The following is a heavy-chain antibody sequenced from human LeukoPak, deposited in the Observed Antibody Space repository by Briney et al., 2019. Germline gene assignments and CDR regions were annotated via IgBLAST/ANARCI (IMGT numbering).Heavy chain of an antibody. Sequence: GGSLRLSCAASGFTISNYFMHWVRQVPGKGLEWVASVSQDESTELYADSVRGRFTISRDNAKNTLYLQMNSLKDEDTAVYYCVRDYFFSPDPWGQGTLVTVSS. J-gene: IGHJ5*02. CDR1: GFTISNYF. CDR2: VSQDESTE. D-gene: IGHD2/OR15-2a*01. CDR3: VRDYFFSPDP. V-gene: IGHV3-30-3*01.